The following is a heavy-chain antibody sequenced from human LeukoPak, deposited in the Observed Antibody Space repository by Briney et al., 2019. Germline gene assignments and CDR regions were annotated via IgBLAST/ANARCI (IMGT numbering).Heavy chain of an antibody. CDR2: ISGSGGST. V-gene: IGHV3-23*01. J-gene: IGHJ3*02. D-gene: IGHD2-2*01. CDR3: AKMSAIVVVPADAFDI. Sequence: GGSLRLSCAASGFTFSSYAMSWVRQAPGKGLEWVSAISGSGGSTYYAGSVKGRFTISRDNSKNTLYLQTNSLRAEDTAVYYCAKMSAIVVVPADAFDIWGQGTMVTVSS. CDR1: GFTFSSYA.